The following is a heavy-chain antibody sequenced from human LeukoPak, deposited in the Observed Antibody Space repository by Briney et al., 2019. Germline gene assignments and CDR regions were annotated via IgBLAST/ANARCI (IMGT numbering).Heavy chain of an antibody. V-gene: IGHV4-59*01. J-gene: IGHJ3*02. CDR2: IYYSGST. Sequence: SGTLSLTCTVSGGSISSYYWSWIRQPPGKGLEWIGYIYYSGSTNYNPSLKSRVTISVDTSNNQFSLKLSSVTAADTAVYYCARGGWRDAFDIWGQGTMVTVSS. CDR3: ARGGWRDAFDI. CDR1: GGSISSYY. D-gene: IGHD2-15*01.